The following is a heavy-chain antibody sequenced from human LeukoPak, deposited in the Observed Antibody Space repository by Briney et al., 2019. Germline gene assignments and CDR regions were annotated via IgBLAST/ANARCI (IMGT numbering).Heavy chain of an antibody. CDR1: GYTFSSNA. CDR3: AKVYWYGSGSFLFDY. V-gene: IGHV3-23*01. CDR2: ISDSADNT. J-gene: IGHJ4*02. Sequence: PGGSLRLSCAASGYTFSSNAMHWFRQAPGKGLEWVPSISDSADNTYYADSVKGRFTISRDNSKHTLFLQMNSLGAEDAAVYYCAKVYWYGSGSFLFDYWGQGTLVTVSS. D-gene: IGHD3-10*01.